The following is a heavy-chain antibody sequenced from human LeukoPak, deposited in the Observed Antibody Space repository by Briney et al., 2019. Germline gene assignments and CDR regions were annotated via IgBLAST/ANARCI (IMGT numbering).Heavy chain of an antibody. J-gene: IGHJ3*02. D-gene: IGHD2-2*01. CDR2: FDPEDGET. Sequence: ASVKVSCKVSGYTLTELSMHWVRQAPGKGLEWMGGFDPEDGETIYAQKFQGRVTMTEDTSTDTAYMELSSLRSDDTAVYYCATLVVPAAMSDAFDIWGQGTMVTVSS. CDR3: ATLVVPAAMSDAFDI. V-gene: IGHV1-24*01. CDR1: GYTLTELS.